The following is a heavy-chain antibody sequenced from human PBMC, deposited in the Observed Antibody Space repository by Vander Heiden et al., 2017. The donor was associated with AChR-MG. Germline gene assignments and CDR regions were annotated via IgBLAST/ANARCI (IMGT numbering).Heavy chain of an antibody. D-gene: IGHD3-3*01. J-gene: IGHJ5*02. V-gene: IGHV4-34*01. Sequence: QVQLQQWGAGLLKPSETLSLTCAVYGGSFSGYYWSWIRQPPGKGLEWIGEINHSGSTNYNPSLKSRVTISVDTSKNQFSLKLSSVTAADTAVYYCARGFWFTIVDLMGWFDPWGQGTLVTVSS. CDR2: INHSGST. CDR3: ARGFWFTIVDLMGWFDP. CDR1: GGSFSGYY.